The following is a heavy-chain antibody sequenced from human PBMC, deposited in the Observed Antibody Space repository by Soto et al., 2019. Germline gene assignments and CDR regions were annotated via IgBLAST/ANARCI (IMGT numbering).Heavy chain of an antibody. J-gene: IGHJ5*02. V-gene: IGHV3-23*01. CDR2: ITGSGGST. D-gene: IGHD4-17*01. CDR3: GKDRYGYYP. Sequence: EVQLLESGGDIIQPGGSLRLSCAASGFTFTSYAMGWVRQAPGQGLEWVSAITGSGGSTYYANSVKGRFTISRDNSKSMLYLEMNRLGAEDTGIFYRGKDRYGYYPWGQGTLVTVSS. CDR1: GFTFTSYA.